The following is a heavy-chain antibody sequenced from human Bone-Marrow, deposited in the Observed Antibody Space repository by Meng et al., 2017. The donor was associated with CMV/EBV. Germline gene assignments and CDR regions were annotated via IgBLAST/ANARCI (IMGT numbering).Heavy chain of an antibody. CDR2: ISWDGGST. Sequence: GESLKISCAASGFTFDDYTMHWVRQAPGKGLEWVSLISWDGGSTYYADSVKGRFTISRDNSKNSLYLQMNSLRTEDTALYYCAKDIGYERDAFDIWGQGTMATFSS. CDR3: AKDIGYERDAFDI. J-gene: IGHJ3*02. CDR1: GFTFDDYT. V-gene: IGHV3-43*01. D-gene: IGHD2-2*01.